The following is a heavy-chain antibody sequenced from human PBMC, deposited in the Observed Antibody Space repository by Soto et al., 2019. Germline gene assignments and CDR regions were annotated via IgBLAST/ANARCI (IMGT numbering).Heavy chain of an antibody. Sequence: ASVKVSCKASGYTFTSYGISWVRQAPGQGLEWMGWISAYNGNTNYAQKLQGRVTMTTDTSTSTAYMELRSLRSDDTAVYYCARDPPRYGSGGNWFDPWAQRTLVTVSS. V-gene: IGHV1-18*01. CDR2: ISAYNGNT. CDR3: ARDPPRYGSGGNWFDP. J-gene: IGHJ5*02. CDR1: GYTFTSYG. D-gene: IGHD3-10*01.